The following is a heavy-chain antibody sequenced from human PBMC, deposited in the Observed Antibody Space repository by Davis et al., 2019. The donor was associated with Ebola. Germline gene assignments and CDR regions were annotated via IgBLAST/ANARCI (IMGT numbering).Heavy chain of an antibody. V-gene: IGHV3-30-3*01. CDR1: AGSDFNTYT. Sequence: PGGSLRLSCTASAGSDFNTYTVHWVRQAPGKGLEWVAGISFDGGYERYAESVKGRFTVSRENYKSMLHLQMNSLRAEDTAVYYCARRQYALSSGYYSGNVQYAMDVWGQGTTVTVSS. CDR3: ARRQYALSSGYYSGNVQYAMDV. CDR2: ISFDGGYE. D-gene: IGHD3-3*01. J-gene: IGHJ6*02.